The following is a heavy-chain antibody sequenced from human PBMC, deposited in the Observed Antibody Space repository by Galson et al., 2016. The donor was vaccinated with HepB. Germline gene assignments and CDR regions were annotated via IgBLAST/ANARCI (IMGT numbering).Heavy chain of an antibody. J-gene: IGHJ4*02. Sequence: SLRLSCAASGFSFSSYSMNWVRQAPGKRLEWVSFISRTSNTIYYADSVKGRFTISRDNAKNSLYLQMNSLRDEDTAVYYCAQINGGSYFRPDDWGQGALVTVSS. V-gene: IGHV3-48*02. CDR2: ISRTSNTI. D-gene: IGHD1-26*01. CDR1: GFSFSSYS. CDR3: AQINGGSYFRPDD.